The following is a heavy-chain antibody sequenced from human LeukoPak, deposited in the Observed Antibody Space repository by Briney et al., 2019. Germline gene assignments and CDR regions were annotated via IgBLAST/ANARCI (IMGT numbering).Heavy chain of an antibody. V-gene: IGHV1-46*01. D-gene: IGHD1-26*01. J-gene: IGHJ5*02. CDR3: ARRAVGANWFDP. CDR2: INPSGSDT. CDR1: GYTFTSFY. Sequence: ASVKVSCKASGYTFTSFYMHWVRQAPGQGLEWMGIINPSGSDTTYAQKFQGRVTMTRDLSTSTFYMELSRLRSDDTAVYYCARRAVGANWFDPWGQGTLVTVSS.